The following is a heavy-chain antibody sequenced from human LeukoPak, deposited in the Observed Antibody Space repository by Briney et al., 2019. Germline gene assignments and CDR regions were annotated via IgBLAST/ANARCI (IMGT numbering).Heavy chain of an antibody. J-gene: IGHJ4*02. CDR3: TTTSHDYGDYSFDY. CDR1: GFTFSNAW. D-gene: IGHD4-17*01. CDR2: IKRKTDGATT. Sequence: GGSLRLSCAASGFTFSNAWMSWVRQAPGKGLEWVGHIKRKTDGATTDYAAPVKGRFTISRDDSKNTLYLQMNSLKTEDTAVYYCTTTSHDYGDYSFDYWGQGTLVTVSS. V-gene: IGHV3-15*01.